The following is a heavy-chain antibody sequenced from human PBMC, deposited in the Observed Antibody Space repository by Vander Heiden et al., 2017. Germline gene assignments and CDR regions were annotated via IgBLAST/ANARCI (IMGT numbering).Heavy chain of an antibody. V-gene: IGHV3-73*02. Sequence: DVQHVESGGGLVEPGASLKLSWAASGLTFSSSAMHWVRQASGKGLEWVGRIRSKANSYATAYAASVKGRFTISRDDSKNTAYLQMNSLKTEDAAVYYCTRDGTGVSSYGMDVWGQGTTVTVSS. J-gene: IGHJ6*02. CDR3: TRDGTGVSSYGMDV. CDR2: IRSKANSYAT. CDR1: GLTFSSSA. D-gene: IGHD2-8*01.